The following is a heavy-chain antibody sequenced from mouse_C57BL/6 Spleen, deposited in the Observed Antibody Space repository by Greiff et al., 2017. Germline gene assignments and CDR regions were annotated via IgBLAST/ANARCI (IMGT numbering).Heavy chain of an antibody. D-gene: IGHD2-1*01. CDR1: GYTFTSYW. CDR3: AIEGYGNYLYFDY. Sequence: QVQLQQPGAELVKPGASVKVSCKASGYTFTSYWMHWVKQRPGQGLEWIGRIHPSDSDTNYNQKFKGKATLTVAKSSSTAYMQLSSRTSEDSAVYYCAIEGYGNYLYFDYWGQGTTLTVSS. V-gene: IGHV1-74*01. J-gene: IGHJ2*01. CDR2: IHPSDSDT.